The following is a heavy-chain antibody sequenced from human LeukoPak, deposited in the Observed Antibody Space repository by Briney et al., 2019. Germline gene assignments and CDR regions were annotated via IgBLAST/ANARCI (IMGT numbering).Heavy chain of an antibody. V-gene: IGHV3-30*18. D-gene: IGHD6-13*01. CDR2: ISYDGNIK. CDR1: AFTFSGYG. Sequence: PGRSLRLSCAASAFTFSGYGMHWVRQAPGKGLEWVALISYDGNIKYYADSVKDRFTISRDNSKNTLYLQMNSLRAEDTAVYYCAKDRSSTWTFLDSWGQGTLVTVSS. J-gene: IGHJ5*02. CDR3: AKDRSSTWTFLDS.